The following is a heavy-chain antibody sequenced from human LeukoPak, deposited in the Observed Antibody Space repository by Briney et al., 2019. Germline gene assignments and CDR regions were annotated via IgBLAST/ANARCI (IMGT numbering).Heavy chain of an antibody. CDR3: ARGVTNYYDSKHYFDY. CDR1: GFTFDDYG. V-gene: IGHV3-20*04. Sequence: GGSLRLSCAASGFTFDDYGMSWVRQAPGKGLEWVSGINWNGGSTGYADSVKGRFTISRDNAKNSLYLQMNSLRAEDTAVYYCARGVTNYYDSKHYFDYWGQGTLVTVSS. CDR2: INWNGGST. J-gene: IGHJ4*02. D-gene: IGHD3-22*01.